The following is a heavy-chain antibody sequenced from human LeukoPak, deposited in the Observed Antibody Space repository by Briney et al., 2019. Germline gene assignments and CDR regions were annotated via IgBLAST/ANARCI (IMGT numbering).Heavy chain of an antibody. J-gene: IGHJ4*02. CDR2: ISDTGATT. D-gene: IGHD2-8*01. CDR3: AKDTSIGRYCTNGVCSPFDY. Sequence: GGSLRLSCASSGFTFSSYAMSWVRQAPGKGLEWVSAISDTGATTYDADSVKGRFTISRDNSRSTLYLQMNSLRAEDTALYYCAKDTSIGRYCTNGVCSPFDYWGQGTLVTVSS. V-gene: IGHV3-23*01. CDR1: GFTFSSYA.